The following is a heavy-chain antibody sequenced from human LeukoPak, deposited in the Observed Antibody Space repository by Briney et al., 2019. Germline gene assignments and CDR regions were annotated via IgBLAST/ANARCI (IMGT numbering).Heavy chain of an antibody. D-gene: IGHD1-26*01. Sequence: GGSLRLSCAPSGFTFSHYWMSWVRQAPGKGLEWVANIKEDGSEKYYVDSVKGRFTISRDNAKNSLSLQVNSLRAEDTAVYYCARDLGGSYWDYWGQGTLVTVSS. CDR1: GFTFSHYW. CDR3: ARDLGGSYWDY. J-gene: IGHJ4*02. CDR2: IKEDGSEK. V-gene: IGHV3-7*01.